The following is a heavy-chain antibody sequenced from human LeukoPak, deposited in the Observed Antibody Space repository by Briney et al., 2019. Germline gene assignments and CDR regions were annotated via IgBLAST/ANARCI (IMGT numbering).Heavy chain of an antibody. J-gene: IGHJ3*01. D-gene: IGHD3-22*01. CDR1: GGSISSINYY. CDR2: IYYSGST. Sequence: NPSETLSLTCTVSGGSISSINYYWRWIRQPPGKGLEWIGYIYYSGSTNYNPSLKSRVTISVDTSKNQFSLKLSSVTAADTAVYYCARLHYYDSSGYYYDWGQGTMVTVSS. V-gene: IGHV4-61*05. CDR3: ARLHYYDSSGYYYD.